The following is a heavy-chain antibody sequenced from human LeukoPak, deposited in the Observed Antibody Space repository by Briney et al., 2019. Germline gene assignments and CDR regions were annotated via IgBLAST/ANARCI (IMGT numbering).Heavy chain of an antibody. CDR2: INPSGGRT. J-gene: IGHJ3*02. CDR3: AIDGKSSGYSSGRAFDI. V-gene: IGHV1-46*01. D-gene: IGHD3-3*01. Sequence: ASVKVSCKASGYTFTSYYMHWVRQAPGQGLEWMGIINPSGGRTSYAQKFQGRVTMTRDTSTSTVYMELSSLRSEDTAVYYCAIDGKSSGYSSGRAFDIWGQGTMVTVSS. CDR1: GYTFTSYY.